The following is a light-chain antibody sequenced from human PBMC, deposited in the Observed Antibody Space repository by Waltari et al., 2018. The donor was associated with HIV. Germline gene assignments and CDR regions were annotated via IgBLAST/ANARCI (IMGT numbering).Light chain of an antibody. CDR3: CSYVSNVI. J-gene: IGLJ2*01. V-gene: IGLV2-23*02. CDR1: SSDVATYKL. CDR2: EVS. Sequence: QSALTQPASVSGSPGQSITISCTRTSSDVATYKLVSWYQQHPGKAPKLMIYEVSNRPCGVSERFSGSKAGDTAALTISGLQAEDEADYYCCSYVSNVIFGGGTKLTVL.